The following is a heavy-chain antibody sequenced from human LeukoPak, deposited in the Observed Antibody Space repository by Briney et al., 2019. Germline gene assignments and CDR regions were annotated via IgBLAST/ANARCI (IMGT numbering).Heavy chain of an antibody. V-gene: IGHV3-21*03. CDR2: ISSSSSYI. CDR1: GFTFSSYS. CDR3: ARADRYCSSTSCYAGPDY. Sequence: GGSLRLSCAASGFTFSSYSMNWVRQAPGKGLEWVSSISSSSSYIYYADSVKGRFTISRDNAKNSLYLQMNSLRAEDTAVYYCARADRYCSSTSCYAGPDYWGQGTPVTFSS. D-gene: IGHD2-2*01. J-gene: IGHJ4*02.